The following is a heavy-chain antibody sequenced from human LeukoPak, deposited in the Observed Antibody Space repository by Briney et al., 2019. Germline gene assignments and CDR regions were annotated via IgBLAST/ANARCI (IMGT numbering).Heavy chain of an antibody. Sequence: KPSETLSLTCTVSGGSISSYYWSWIRQPPGKGLEWIGYIYYSGSTNYNPSLKSRVTISVDTSKNQFSLKLSSVTAADTAVYYCARDRGYSYGYNLLVYWGQGTLVTVSS. CDR3: ARDRGYSYGYNLLVY. V-gene: IGHV4-59*12. CDR2: IYYSGST. J-gene: IGHJ4*02. D-gene: IGHD5-18*01. CDR1: GGSISSYY.